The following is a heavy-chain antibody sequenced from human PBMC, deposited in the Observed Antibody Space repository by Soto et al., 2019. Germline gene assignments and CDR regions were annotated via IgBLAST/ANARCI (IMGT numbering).Heavy chain of an antibody. Sequence: QVHLQESGPGQVKPSETLSLICTVSGGSVNSDSYYWSWIRQPPGRGLEWIGYIYYTGSTNYNPSLKRRVTISVDTSRNQFSLKLSSVTAADTAVYYCAREFSNSPEAFDSWGQGSLVTVSS. CDR1: GGSVNSDSYY. CDR2: IYYTGST. D-gene: IGHD1-1*01. V-gene: IGHV4-61*01. J-gene: IGHJ4*02. CDR3: AREFSNSPEAFDS.